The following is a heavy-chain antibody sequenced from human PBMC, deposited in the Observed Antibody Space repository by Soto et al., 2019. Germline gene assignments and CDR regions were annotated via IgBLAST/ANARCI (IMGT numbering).Heavy chain of an antibody. Sequence: QGQLQQWGAGLLKPSETLSLTCAVYGGSFRDYYWIWIRQAPGKGLEGMGEINQSGTTNYNPSLKSRVTMTVNTSTDRFSLTLGSVTAAATATYYCSRGRRKELAYTSWYFDLWGRGTLVPVTS. D-gene: IGHD1-1*01. V-gene: IGHV4-34*01. CDR2: INQSGTT. J-gene: IGHJ2*01. CDR1: GGSFRDYY. CDR3: SRGRRKELAYTSWYFDL.